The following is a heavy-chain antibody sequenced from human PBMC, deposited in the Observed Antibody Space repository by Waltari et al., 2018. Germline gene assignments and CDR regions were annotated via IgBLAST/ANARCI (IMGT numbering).Heavy chain of an antibody. CDR3: ASQWANAFDI. J-gene: IGHJ3*02. CDR2: PIFGTA. D-gene: IGHD1-26*01. Sequence: PIFGTANYAQKFQGRVTITTDESASTAYMELSSLRSEDTAVYYCASQWANAFDIWGQGTMVTVSS. V-gene: IGHV1-69*05.